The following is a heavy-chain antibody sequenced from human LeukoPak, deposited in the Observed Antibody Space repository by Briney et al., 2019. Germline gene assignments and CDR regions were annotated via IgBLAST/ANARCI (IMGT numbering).Heavy chain of an antibody. CDR3: ARDLDWDDYGETGWFDP. Sequence: SETLSLTCTVSGGSISSYYWSWIRQPAGKGLEWIGRIYTSGSTNYNPSLKSRVTMSVDTSKNQFSLKLSSVTAADTAVYYCARDLDWDDYGETGWFDPWGQGTPVTVSS. J-gene: IGHJ5*02. V-gene: IGHV4-4*07. CDR2: IYTSGST. CDR1: GGSISSYY. D-gene: IGHD4-17*01.